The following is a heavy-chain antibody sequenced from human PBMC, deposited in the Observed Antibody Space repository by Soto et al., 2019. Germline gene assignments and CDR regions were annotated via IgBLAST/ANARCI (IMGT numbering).Heavy chain of an antibody. V-gene: IGHV4-34*01. Sequence: QVQLQQWGAGLLKPSETLSLTCSVYGGSFSGYYWSWLRQPPGEGLEWIGEINHSGSTNYNPFRKSRVTISVETSKNQVSLKLSSVTAADTAVYYCARVGYCSSTSCYHYGMDVWGQGTTVTVSS. CDR3: ARVGYCSSTSCYHYGMDV. CDR1: GGSFSGYY. J-gene: IGHJ6*02. CDR2: INHSGST. D-gene: IGHD2-2*01.